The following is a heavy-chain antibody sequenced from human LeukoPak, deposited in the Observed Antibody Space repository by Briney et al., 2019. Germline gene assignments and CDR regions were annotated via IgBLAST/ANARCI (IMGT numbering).Heavy chain of an antibody. CDR3: ARGKSTVTTNWFDP. CDR1: GGSISSGGHS. Sequence: PSQTLSLTCAVSGGSISSGGHSWSWIRQPPGKGLEWIGYIYHSGSTYYNPSLKSRVTISVDRSKNQFSLKLSSVTAADTAVYYCARGKSTVTTNWFDPWGQGTLVTVSS. V-gene: IGHV4-30-2*01. J-gene: IGHJ5*02. CDR2: IYHSGST. D-gene: IGHD4-11*01.